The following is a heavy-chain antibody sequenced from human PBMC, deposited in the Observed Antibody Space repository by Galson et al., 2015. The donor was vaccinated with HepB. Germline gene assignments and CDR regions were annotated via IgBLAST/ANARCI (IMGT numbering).Heavy chain of an antibody. J-gene: IGHJ4*02. Sequence: ETLSLTCAVSGGSISSGGYSWSWIRQPPGKGLEWIGYIYYTGSTNYSPSLKSRVTISVDTSKNQFSLKLSSVTAADTAVYYCARQIGLLDGYNLGYRGQGTLVTVSS. D-gene: IGHD5-24*01. V-gene: IGHV4-61*08. CDR1: GGSISSGGYS. CDR3: ARQIGLLDGYNLGY. CDR2: IYYTGST.